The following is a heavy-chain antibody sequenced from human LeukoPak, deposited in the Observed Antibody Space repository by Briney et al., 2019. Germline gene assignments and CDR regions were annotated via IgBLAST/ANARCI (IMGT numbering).Heavy chain of an antibody. J-gene: IGHJ6*04. CDR1: GGSISSGGYS. CDR3: ARGGGMVRGVIDYYYYYGMDV. V-gene: IGHV4-30-2*01. CDR2: IYHSGST. D-gene: IGHD3-10*01. Sequence: SESLSLTCAVSGGSISSGGYSWRWIRQPPGKGLEWIGYIYHSGSTYYNPSLKSRVTISVDRSKNQFSLKLSSVTAADTAVYYCARGGGMVRGVIDYYYYYGMDVWGKGTTVTVSS.